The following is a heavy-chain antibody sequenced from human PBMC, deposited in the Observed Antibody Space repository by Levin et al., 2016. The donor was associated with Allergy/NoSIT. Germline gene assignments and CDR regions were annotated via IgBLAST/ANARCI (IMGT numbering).Heavy chain of an antibody. CDR3: TTVTMLVVPHSDY. CDR2: IKSKSAGDTT. V-gene: IGHV3-15*01. CDR1: GFTFSNAW. D-gene: IGHD3-22*01. Sequence: GESLKISCAASGFTFSNAWMSWVRQAPGKGLEWVGRIKSKSAGDTTDYAAPVKGRFTISRDDSKNTLYLQMNSLKTEDTAVYYCTTVTMLVVPHSDYWGQGTLVTVSS. J-gene: IGHJ4*02.